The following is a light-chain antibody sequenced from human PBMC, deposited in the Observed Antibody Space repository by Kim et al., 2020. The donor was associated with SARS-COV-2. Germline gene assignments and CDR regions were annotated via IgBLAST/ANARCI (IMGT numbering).Light chain of an antibody. CDR1: SSNIGSTT. CDR2: SNN. Sequence: GQRVTISCSGSSSNIGSTTVSWYQQLPGAAPKLLIYSNNQRPSGVPDRFSGSKSGTSASLATSGLQSEDEADYYCATWDDSLNAVVFGGGTQLTVL. CDR3: ATWDDSLNAVV. J-gene: IGLJ2*01. V-gene: IGLV1-44*01.